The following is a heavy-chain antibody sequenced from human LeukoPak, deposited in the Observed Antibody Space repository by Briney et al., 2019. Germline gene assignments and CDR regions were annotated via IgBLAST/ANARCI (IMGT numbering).Heavy chain of an antibody. D-gene: IGHD5-24*01. V-gene: IGHV3-48*02. Sequence: GGCLRLSCAASGFIFSSYIMNWVRQAPGKGLEWVSYISSSSSTIYYADSVKGRFTISRDIAENSLYLQMNSLRDEDTAVYYCVRDRNGYHAIFDYWGQGTLVTVSS. CDR1: GFIFSSYI. CDR2: ISSSSSTI. J-gene: IGHJ4*02. CDR3: VRDRNGYHAIFDY.